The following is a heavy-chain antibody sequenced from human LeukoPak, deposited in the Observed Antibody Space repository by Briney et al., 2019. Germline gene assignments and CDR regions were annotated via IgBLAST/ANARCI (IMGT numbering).Heavy chain of an antibody. CDR3: ARALGDGYNVPTDY. CDR1: GFTFSSYS. V-gene: IGHV3-21*01. Sequence: GESLRLSCAASGFTFSSYSMNWVRQAPGKGLEWVSSISSSSSYIYYADSVKGRFTISRDNAKNSLYLQMNSLRAEDTAVYYCARALGDGYNVPTDYWGQGTLVTVSS. CDR2: ISSSSSYI. D-gene: IGHD5-24*01. J-gene: IGHJ4*02.